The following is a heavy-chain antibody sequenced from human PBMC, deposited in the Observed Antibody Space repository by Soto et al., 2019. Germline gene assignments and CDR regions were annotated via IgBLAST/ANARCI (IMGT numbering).Heavy chain of an antibody. CDR3: ARMKGYSSSWYSNYYYYGMDV. D-gene: IGHD6-13*01. V-gene: IGHV2-70*01. J-gene: IGHJ6*02. CDR1: GFSLSTSGMC. CDR2: IDWDDDK. Sequence: GSGPTLVNPTQTLTLTCTFSGFSLSTSGMCVSWIRQPPGKALEWLALIDWDDDKYYSTSLKTRLTISKDTSKNQVVLTMTNMDPVDTATYYCARMKGYSSSWYSNYYYYGMDVWGQGTTVTVSS.